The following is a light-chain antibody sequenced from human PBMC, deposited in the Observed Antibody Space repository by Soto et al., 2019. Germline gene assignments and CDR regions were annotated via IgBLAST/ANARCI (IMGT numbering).Light chain of an antibody. J-gene: IGLJ3*02. CDR1: SSDVGRYNL. CDR2: EAS. Sequence: QSALTQPASVSGSPGQSITISCTGTSSDVGRYNLVSWYQKHPGKAPKLMIYEASKRPSGVSNRLSGFTSGNMASLTISGLQAEDEADYYCCSYAGSSTWVFGGGTKLTVL. CDR3: CSYAGSSTWV. V-gene: IGLV2-23*01.